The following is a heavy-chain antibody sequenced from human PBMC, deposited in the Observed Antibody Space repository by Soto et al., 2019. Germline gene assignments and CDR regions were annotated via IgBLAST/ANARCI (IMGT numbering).Heavy chain of an antibody. Sequence: ASVKVSCKASGGTFSSYTISWVRQAPGQGLEWMGRIIPILGIANYAQKFQGRVTITADKSTSTAYMELSSLRSEDTAVYYCAVVGGLYSQPNPPWGQGTLVTVSS. J-gene: IGHJ5*02. CDR3: AVVGGLYSQPNPP. D-gene: IGHD3-10*01. CDR2: IIPILGIA. CDR1: GGTFSSYT. V-gene: IGHV1-69*02.